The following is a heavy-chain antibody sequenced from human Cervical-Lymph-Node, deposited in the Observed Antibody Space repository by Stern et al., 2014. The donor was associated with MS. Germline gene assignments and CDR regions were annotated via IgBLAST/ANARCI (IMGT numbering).Heavy chain of an antibody. V-gene: IGHV3-30-3*01. J-gene: IGHJ4*02. CDR3: ARPAAARYFDY. Sequence: VQLGESGGGVVQSGRSLRLSCATSGFTFGRHSMHWVRQAPGKGLEWVAIISYDGSSQHYADSVKGRFTISRSNSNNTLFLQMNSLRVEDTATYYCARPAAARYFDYWGQGSQVTVSS. CDR1: GFTFGRHS. D-gene: IGHD6-25*01. CDR2: ISYDGSSQ.